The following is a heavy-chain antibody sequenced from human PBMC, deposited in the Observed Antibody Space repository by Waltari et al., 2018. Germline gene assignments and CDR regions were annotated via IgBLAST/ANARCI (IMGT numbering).Heavy chain of an antibody. Sequence: EVQLVESGGGLVKPGGSLRLSCAASGFTFGSYRMNWVRQAPGKGLEWVSSISSSSSYIYYADSVKGRFTISRDNAKNSLYLQMNSLRAEDTAVYYCARGYMTTVTTLGYWGQGTLVTVSS. CDR2: ISSSSSYI. J-gene: IGHJ4*02. CDR1: GFTFGSYR. CDR3: ARGYMTTVTTLGY. V-gene: IGHV3-21*01. D-gene: IGHD4-17*01.